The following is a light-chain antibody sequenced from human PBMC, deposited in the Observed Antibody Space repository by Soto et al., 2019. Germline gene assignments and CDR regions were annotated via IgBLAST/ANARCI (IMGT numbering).Light chain of an antibody. J-gene: IGKJ1*01. V-gene: IGKV1-6*01. CDR2: GAS. CDR3: LQDDAYPGT. Sequence: IQMTQSASSLTSSVGDRVNITCRASQGISNELGWYQQRPGKAPKVLIYGASNLQSGVPSRFSGSASGTDFTLTISSLQPEDFANYYCLQDDAYPGTFGQGTRVDIK. CDR1: QGISNE.